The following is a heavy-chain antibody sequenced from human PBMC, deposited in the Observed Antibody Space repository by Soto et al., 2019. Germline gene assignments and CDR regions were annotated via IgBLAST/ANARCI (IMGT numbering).Heavy chain of an antibody. V-gene: IGHV1-8*01. J-gene: IGHJ6*02. Sequence: GASVKVSWKASGYTFTSYDINWVRQATGQGLEWMGWMNPNSGNTGYAQKFQGRVTMTRNTSISTAYMELSSLRSEDTAVYYCARDGRIAAAGRLYYYYYGMDVWGQGTTVTVSS. CDR2: MNPNSGNT. CDR1: GYTFTSYD. CDR3: ARDGRIAAAGRLYYYYYGMDV. D-gene: IGHD6-13*01.